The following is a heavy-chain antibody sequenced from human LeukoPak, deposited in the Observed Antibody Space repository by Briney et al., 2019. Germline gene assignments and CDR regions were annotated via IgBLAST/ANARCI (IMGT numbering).Heavy chain of an antibody. CDR3: TQRHCGGISDS. J-gene: IGHJ4*02. V-gene: IGHV2-5*01. CDR1: GISLSTSELG. D-gene: IGHD2-21*01. CDR2: IYWNDIK. Sequence: SGPTLGNSTETPTLTCTVSGISLSTSELGVGWIRQPPGKALEWLTFIYWNDIKRYTPSLESRLTITKDTSKNQRVLTMTNMDPEDRAPQYFTQRHCGGISDSWAQGPLVTVSS.